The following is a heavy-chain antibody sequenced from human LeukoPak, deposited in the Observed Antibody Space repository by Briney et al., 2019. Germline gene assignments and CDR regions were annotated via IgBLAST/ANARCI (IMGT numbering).Heavy chain of an antibody. D-gene: IGHD1-1*01. CDR3: ARDLRVRIGPTNWNDGGDYYYGMDV. J-gene: IGHJ6*02. CDR1: GYTFTSYY. V-gene: IGHV1-46*01. CDR2: INPSGGST. Sequence: ASVKVSCKASGYTFTSYYMHWVRQAPGQGLEWMGIINPSGGSTSYAQKFRGRVTMTRDTSTSTVYMELSSLRSEDTAVYYCARDLRVRIGPTNWNDGGDYYYGMDVWGQGTTVTVSS.